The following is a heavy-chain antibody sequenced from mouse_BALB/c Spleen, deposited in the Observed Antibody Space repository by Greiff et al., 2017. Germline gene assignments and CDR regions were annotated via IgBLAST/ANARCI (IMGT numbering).Heavy chain of an antibody. CDR3: ARDYGNFGYAMDY. Sequence: VQLQQSGPGLVKPSQSLSLTCSVTGYSITSGYYWNWIRQFPGNKLEWMGYISYDGSNNYNPSLKNRISITRDTSKNQFFLKLNSVTTEDTATYYCARDYGNFGYAMDYWGQGTSVTVSS. CDR2: ISYDGSN. V-gene: IGHV3-6*02. CDR1: GYSITSGYY. J-gene: IGHJ4*01. D-gene: IGHD2-1*01.